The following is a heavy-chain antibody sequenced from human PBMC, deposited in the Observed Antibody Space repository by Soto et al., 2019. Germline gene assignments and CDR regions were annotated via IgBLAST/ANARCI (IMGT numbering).Heavy chain of an antibody. CDR1: GFTFSSYA. Sequence: EVQLLESGGGLVQPGGSLRLSCAASGFTFSSYAMSWVRQAPGKGLEWVSAISGSGGSTYYADSVKGRFTISRDNSKNTLYRQMNSLRAEDTAVYYCAKLRGGSGNYPIDYWGQGTLVTVSS. D-gene: IGHD3-22*01. CDR3: AKLRGGSGNYPIDY. J-gene: IGHJ4*02. CDR2: ISGSGGST. V-gene: IGHV3-23*01.